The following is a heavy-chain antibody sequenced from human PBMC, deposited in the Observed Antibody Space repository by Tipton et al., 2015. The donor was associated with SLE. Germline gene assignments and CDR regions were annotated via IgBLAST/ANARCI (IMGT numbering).Heavy chain of an antibody. CDR2: INHAGST. CDR1: GGSFSGYY. V-gene: IGHV4-34*01. J-gene: IGHJ4*02. D-gene: IGHD6-19*01. CDR3: ARGVGAVTGEDY. Sequence: TLSLTCAVYGGSFSGYYWSWIRQPPGKGLEWIGEINHAGSTNYNPSLKSRVTISVDTSKNHFSLKLSSVTAADTAVYYCARGVGAVTGEDYWGQGTLVTVSS.